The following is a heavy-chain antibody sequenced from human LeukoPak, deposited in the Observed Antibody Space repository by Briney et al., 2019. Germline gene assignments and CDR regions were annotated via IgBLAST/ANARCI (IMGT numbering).Heavy chain of an antibody. Sequence: GGSLRLSCAASGFTFNGYWMSWVRQAPGKGLEWVANIQQDGSEKKYVDSVKGRFTISRDNAKNSLYLQMDSLRAEDTAVYYCVRLRYTYGKNFDCWGQGTLVTVSS. J-gene: IGHJ4*02. CDR3: VRLRYTYGKNFDC. D-gene: IGHD5-18*01. CDR2: IQQDGSEK. V-gene: IGHV3-7*01. CDR1: GFTFNGYW.